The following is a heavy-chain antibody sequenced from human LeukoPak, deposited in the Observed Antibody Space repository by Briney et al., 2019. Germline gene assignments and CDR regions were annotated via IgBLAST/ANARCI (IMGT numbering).Heavy chain of an antibody. CDR3: ARIIRERYFDWLSPYYFDY. CDR1: GGSISSYY. V-gene: IGHV4-59*01. Sequence: PSETLSLTCTVSGGSISSYYWSWIRQPPGKGLEWIGYIYYSGSTNYNPSLKSRVTISVDTSKNQFSLKLSSVTAADTAVYYCARIIRERYFDWLSPYYFDYWGQGTLVTVSS. J-gene: IGHJ4*02. CDR2: IYYSGST. D-gene: IGHD3-9*01.